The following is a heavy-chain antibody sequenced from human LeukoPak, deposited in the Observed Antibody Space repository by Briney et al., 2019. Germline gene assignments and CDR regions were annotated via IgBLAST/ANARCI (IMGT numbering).Heavy chain of an antibody. CDR1: GFTFSSYE. V-gene: IGHV3-48*03. CDR2: ISSSGSTI. D-gene: IGHD1-1*01. J-gene: IGHJ4*02. CDR3: AKETAPDSILTTVDY. Sequence: GGSLRLSCAASGFTFSSYEMNWVRQAPGKGLEWVSYISSSGSTIYYADSVKGRFTISRDNAKNSLYLQMNSLRAEDTAVYYCAKETAPDSILTTVDYWGRGALVTVSS.